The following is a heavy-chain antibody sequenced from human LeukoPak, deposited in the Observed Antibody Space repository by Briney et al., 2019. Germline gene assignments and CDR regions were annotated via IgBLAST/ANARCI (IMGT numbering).Heavy chain of an antibody. CDR3: ARGYCVSGNC. CDR1: GSTVSSSY. CDR2: IYSGGGT. V-gene: IGHV3-53*01. D-gene: IGHD3-10*01. Sequence: PGGSLILSCAASGSTVSSSYMTWVRQAPGKGLEFVSLIYSGGGTGYADSVKGRFTISRDNSKNTLYLQMNSLRADDTAVYYCARGYCVSGNCWGQGTLVTVSS. J-gene: IGHJ4*02.